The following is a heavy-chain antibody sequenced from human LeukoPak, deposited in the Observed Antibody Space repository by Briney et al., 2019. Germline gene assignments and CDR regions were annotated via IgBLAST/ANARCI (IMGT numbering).Heavy chain of an antibody. CDR2: IYHSGST. V-gene: IGHV4-4*02. Sequence: PSGTLSLTCAVSGGSISSSNWWSWVRQPPGKGLEWIGEIYHSGSTNYNPSLKSRVTISVDKSKNQFSLKLSSVTAADTAVYYCARLPYYYGSGSYYPADYWGQGTLVTVSS. D-gene: IGHD3-10*01. J-gene: IGHJ4*02. CDR3: ARLPYYYGSGSYYPADY. CDR1: GGSISSSNW.